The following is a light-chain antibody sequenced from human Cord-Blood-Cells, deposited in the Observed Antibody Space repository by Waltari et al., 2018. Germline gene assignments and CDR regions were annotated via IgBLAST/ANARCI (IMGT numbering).Light chain of an antibody. CDR3: QQYNNWPPWT. CDR1: QSVSSN. J-gene: IGKJ1*01. Sequence: EIVMTQSPATLSVSPGARATISCRASQSVSSNLAWYQQNPGQAPRLLIYGASTRATGIPARFSGSGSGTEFTLTISSLQSEDFAVYYCQQYNNWPPWTFGQGTKVEIK. V-gene: IGKV3-15*01. CDR2: GAS.